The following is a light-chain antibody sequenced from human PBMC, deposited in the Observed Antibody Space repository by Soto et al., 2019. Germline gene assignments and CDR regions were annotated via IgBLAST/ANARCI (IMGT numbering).Light chain of an antibody. Sequence: DIQMTQSPSSLSASVGDTVTITFRASQSITTYLNWYQQIPGKAPXXLISAASSSQSGVPSRFSGSGSGTDFTLTISSLQPDDFASYYCQHYNSYGTFGQGTKVDIK. CDR3: QHYNSYGT. CDR2: AAS. J-gene: IGKJ1*01. CDR1: QSITTY. V-gene: IGKV1-39*01.